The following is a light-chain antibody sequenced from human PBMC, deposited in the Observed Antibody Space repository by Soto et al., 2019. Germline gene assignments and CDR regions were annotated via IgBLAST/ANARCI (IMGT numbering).Light chain of an antibody. CDR2: EVS. V-gene: IGLV2-8*01. J-gene: IGLJ2*01. Sequence: QSALTQPPSASGSPGQSVTISCTGTSSDVGGYNYVSWYQQHPGKAPKLMIYEVSKRPSGVPDRLSGSKSGNTASLTVSGLQAEDEADYYCSSYAGSNNPLFGGGTKLTVL. CDR1: SSDVGGYNY. CDR3: SSYAGSNNPL.